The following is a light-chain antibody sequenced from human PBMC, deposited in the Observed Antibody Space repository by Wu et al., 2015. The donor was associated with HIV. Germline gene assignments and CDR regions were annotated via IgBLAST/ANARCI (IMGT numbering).Light chain of an antibody. CDR1: RVVSSN. V-gene: IGKV3-20*01. CDR3: QQYGNSLT. Sequence: EIVMTQSPATLSVSSRGKSPPSPAGPVRVVSSNLAWYQQKPGQAPRLLIYGASTRATGIPDRFSGSGSGTDFTLTISRLEPEDFAVFYCQQYGNSLTFGGGTKVEIK. J-gene: IGKJ4*01. CDR2: GAS.